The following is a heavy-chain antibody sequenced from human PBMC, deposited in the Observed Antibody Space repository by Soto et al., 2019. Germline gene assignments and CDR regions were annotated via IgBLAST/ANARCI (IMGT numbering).Heavy chain of an antibody. D-gene: IGHD3-22*01. Sequence: SETLSLTCTVSRASINRADYYGSWLRQPPGKALEWIGYIYYSGGDYYNPSLRSRVTISIDTSKNQCSLNLMSVTAADRAVYYCARVAQDYDSVGYSFYYFGYWGQGALVTVSS. CDR1: RASINRADYY. J-gene: IGHJ4*02. CDR3: ARVAQDYDSVGYSFYYFGY. CDR2: IYYSGGD. V-gene: IGHV4-30-4*01.